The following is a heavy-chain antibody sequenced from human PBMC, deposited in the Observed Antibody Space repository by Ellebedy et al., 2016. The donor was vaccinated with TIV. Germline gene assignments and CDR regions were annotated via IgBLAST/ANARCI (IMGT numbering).Heavy chain of an antibody. V-gene: IGHV6-1*01. CDR3: ARDSTAVPGKPRFDS. Sequence: SQTLSLTCAISGDSVSRNTAAWNWIRQSPSRGLEWLGRTYYRSKWYNDYAVSVKSRIIVNPDTSKKQFSLQLNSVTPEDTAVYYCARDSTAVPGKPRFDSWGQGTLVTVSS. J-gene: IGHJ4*02. CDR2: TYYRSKWYN. D-gene: IGHD6-19*01. CDR1: GDSVSRNTAA.